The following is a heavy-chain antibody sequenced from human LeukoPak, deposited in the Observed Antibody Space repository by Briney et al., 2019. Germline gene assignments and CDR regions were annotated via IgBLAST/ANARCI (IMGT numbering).Heavy chain of an antibody. Sequence: SETLSLTCAVYGGSFSGYYWSWIRQPPGKGLEWIGEINHSGSTNYNPTLQSRVTISVDTSKNQLSLKLGSVTAADTAVCYCARKWLSNTPYYYYYYRDVWGKGTTVTVSS. CDR1: GGSFSGYY. V-gene: IGHV4-34*01. D-gene: IGHD3-22*01. J-gene: IGHJ6*03. CDR3: ARKWLSNTPYYYYYYRDV. CDR2: INHSGST.